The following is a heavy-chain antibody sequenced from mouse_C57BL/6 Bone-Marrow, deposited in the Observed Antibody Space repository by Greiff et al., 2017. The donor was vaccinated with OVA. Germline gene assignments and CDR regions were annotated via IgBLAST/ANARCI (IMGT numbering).Heavy chain of an antibody. CDR3: ARSVLANRAKGYFDY. D-gene: IGHD1-1*02. CDR2: IYPRSGNT. V-gene: IGHV1-81*01. CDR1: GYTFTSYG. J-gene: IGHJ2*01. Sequence: QVQLQQSGAELARPGASVKLSCKASGYTFTSYGISWVKQRPGQGLEWIGEIYPRSGNTYYNEKFKGKATLTADKSSSTAYMELRSLTSEDSAVYFCARSVLANRAKGYFDYWGQGTTLTVSS.